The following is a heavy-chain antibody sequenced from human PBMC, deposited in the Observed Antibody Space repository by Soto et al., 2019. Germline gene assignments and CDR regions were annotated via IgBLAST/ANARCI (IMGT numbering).Heavy chain of an antibody. J-gene: IGHJ4*02. Sequence: EVQLVESGGGLVQPGGSLRLSCAASGFTFSSYWMIWVRQAPGKVLEWVANIKQDGSDKYYVDSVKVRFTISRDNAKNSMYLQMNSLSAEDTAVYYCARGRGCSTGCHNFDYWGQGTLVTVSS. D-gene: IGHD2-2*01. CDR2: IKQDGSDK. CDR1: GFTFSSYW. CDR3: ARGRGCSTGCHNFDY. V-gene: IGHV3-7*01.